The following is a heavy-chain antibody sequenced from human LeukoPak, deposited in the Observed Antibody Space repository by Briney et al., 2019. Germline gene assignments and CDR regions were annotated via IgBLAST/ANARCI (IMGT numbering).Heavy chain of an antibody. J-gene: IGHJ3*02. CDR2: INHSGST. D-gene: IGHD6-13*01. CDR1: RGSFSGYY. Sequence: SETLSLTCAVYRGSFSGYYWSWIRQPPGKGLEWIGEINHSGSTNYNPSLKSRVTISVDTSKNQFSLKLSSVTAADTAVYYCARVYSREDAFDIWGQGTMVTVSS. CDR3: ARVYSREDAFDI. V-gene: IGHV4-34*01.